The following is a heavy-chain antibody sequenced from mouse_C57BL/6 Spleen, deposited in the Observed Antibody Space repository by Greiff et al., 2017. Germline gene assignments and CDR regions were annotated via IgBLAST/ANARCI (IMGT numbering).Heavy chain of an antibody. J-gene: IGHJ3*01. Sequence: QVHVKQSGAELARPGASVKMSCKASGYTFTSYTMHWVKQRPGQGLEWIGYINPSSGYTKYNQKFKDKATLTADKSSSTAYMQLSSLTSEDSAVYYCARSVNNYAFAYWGQGTLVTVSA. CDR2: INPSSGYT. V-gene: IGHV1-4*01. CDR1: GYTFTSYT. D-gene: IGHD5-1-1*01. CDR3: ARSVNNYAFAY.